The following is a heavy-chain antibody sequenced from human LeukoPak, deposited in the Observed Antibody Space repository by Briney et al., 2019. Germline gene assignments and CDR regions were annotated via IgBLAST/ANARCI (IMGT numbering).Heavy chain of an antibody. CDR1: GLTFSIFS. Sequence: GGSVRLSRAASGLTFSIFSVMCVPDAPERGLEWVSSISSSSSYIFYADSVQGRFTISRDNAKNSLYLQMNSLRAEDTAVYYCARDYCDSSGYDLGDYGGQGTLVTVSS. D-gene: IGHD3-22*01. CDR2: ISSSSSYI. CDR3: ARDYCDSSGYDLGDY. J-gene: IGHJ4*02. V-gene: IGHV3-21*01.